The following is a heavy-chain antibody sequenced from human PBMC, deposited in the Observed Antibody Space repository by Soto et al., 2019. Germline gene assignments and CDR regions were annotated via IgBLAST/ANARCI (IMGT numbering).Heavy chain of an antibody. V-gene: IGHV1-8*01. Sequence: QVQLVQSGAEVKKPGASVKVSCKASGHTFSSYDIIWVRQATGQGLEWMGWMNPNSGNTAYAQRFQGRVTMTRNISIGTAYMELSSRRSEDTAVYYCARLQALTYSSSWYYYYYGMDVWGQGTTVTVSS. CDR3: ARLQALTYSSSWYYYYYGMDV. CDR1: GHTFSSYD. D-gene: IGHD6-13*01. CDR2: MNPNSGNT. J-gene: IGHJ6*02.